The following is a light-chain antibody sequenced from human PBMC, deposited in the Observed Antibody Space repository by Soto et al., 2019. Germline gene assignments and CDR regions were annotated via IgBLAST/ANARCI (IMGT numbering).Light chain of an antibody. CDR1: QSVSSTY. V-gene: IGKV3-20*01. CDR2: GAS. Sequence: EIVLTQSPGTLSLSPGERATLSCRASQSVSSTYLAWYQQKPGQAPRLLIYGASSRATGIPDRFSGSGSGTDFTFTISRLEPADFAVYYCQQYGSSPPTFGQGTNLEIK. CDR3: QQYGSSPPT. J-gene: IGKJ2*01.